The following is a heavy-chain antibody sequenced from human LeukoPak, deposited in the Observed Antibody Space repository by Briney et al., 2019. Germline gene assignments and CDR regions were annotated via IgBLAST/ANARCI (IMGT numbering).Heavy chain of an antibody. CDR3: ARALMGGYDAFDI. CDR1: GGSISSYY. J-gene: IGHJ3*02. V-gene: IGHV4-59*01. Sequence: SETLSLTCTVSGGSISSYYWSWIRQPPGKGLEWIGYIYYSGSTNYNPSLKSRVTISVDTSKNQFSLKLSSLTAADTAVYYCARALMGGYDAFDIWGQGTMVTVSS. D-gene: IGHD3-16*01. CDR2: IYYSGST.